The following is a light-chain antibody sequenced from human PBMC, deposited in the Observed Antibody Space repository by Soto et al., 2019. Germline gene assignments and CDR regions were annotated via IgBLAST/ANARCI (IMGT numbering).Light chain of an antibody. CDR1: SRDVGSYNV. V-gene: IGLV2-23*01. J-gene: IGLJ2*01. CDR3: CSDAGSSTVV. Sequence: QSALTQPASVSGSPGQSITISCTGTSRDVGSYNVVSWYQQHPGKAPKLMIYEGSKRPSGVSNRFSGSKSGNTAPLTICGREAEDDAYYYGCSDAGSSTVVFGGGTKPTVL. CDR2: EGS.